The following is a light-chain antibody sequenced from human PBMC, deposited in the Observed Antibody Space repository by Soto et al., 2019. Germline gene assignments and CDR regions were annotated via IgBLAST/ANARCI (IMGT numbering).Light chain of an antibody. V-gene: IGKV4-1*01. Sequence: DIVMTQSPDSLAVSLGERATINCKSSQSVLYSSNNKNYLAWYQQKPGQPPKLLIYWASTRESGVPDRFSGSGSGTDFTLTISSLQAEDVAVYCCQQYYSTPLTFGPGTKVDSK. CDR2: WAS. CDR1: QSVLYSSNNKNY. CDR3: QQYYSTPLT. J-gene: IGKJ3*01.